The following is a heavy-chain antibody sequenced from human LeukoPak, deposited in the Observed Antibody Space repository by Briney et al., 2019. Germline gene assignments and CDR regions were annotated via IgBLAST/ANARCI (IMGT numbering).Heavy chain of an antibody. J-gene: IGHJ5*02. CDR1: GYTFTGYY. CDR2: INPNSGGT. D-gene: IGHD3-22*01. V-gene: IGHV1-2*02. Sequence: GASVKVSCKASGYTFTGYYMHWVRQAPGQGLEWMGWINPNSGGTNYAQKFQGRVTMTRDTSINTAYMELSRLRSDDTAVYYCARDARHYYDSSGYPNWFDPWGQGTLVTVSS. CDR3: ARDARHYYDSSGYPNWFDP.